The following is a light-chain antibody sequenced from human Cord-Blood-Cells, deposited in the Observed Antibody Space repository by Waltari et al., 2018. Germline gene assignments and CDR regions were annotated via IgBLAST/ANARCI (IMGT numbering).Light chain of an antibody. V-gene: IGLV2-23*01. CDR1: SSDAGSYNL. Sequence: QSALPQPASVSGSPGQSITISCTGTSSDAGSYNLVPWYQQHPGKAPKLMIYEGSKRPSGVSNRFSGSKSGNTASLTISGLQAEDEADYYCCSYAGSSTYYVFGTGTKVTVL. CDR3: CSYAGSSTYYV. CDR2: EGS. J-gene: IGLJ1*01.